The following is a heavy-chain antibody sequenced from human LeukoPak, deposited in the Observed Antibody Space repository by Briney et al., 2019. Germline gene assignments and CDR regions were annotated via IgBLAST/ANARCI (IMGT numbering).Heavy chain of an antibody. CDR2: ITYDGSNK. CDR1: GFTFSSYA. J-gene: IGHJ6*04. Sequence: PGRSLRLSCAASGFTFSSYAMHWVRQAPGKGLEWVADITYDGSNKYYADSVKGRFTISRDNSKNTLYLQMNSLRAEDTAVYYLARDIASGGNYHYYYGMDVWGEGTTVTVSS. D-gene: IGHD4-23*01. CDR3: ARDIASGGNYHYYYGMDV. V-gene: IGHV3-30*04.